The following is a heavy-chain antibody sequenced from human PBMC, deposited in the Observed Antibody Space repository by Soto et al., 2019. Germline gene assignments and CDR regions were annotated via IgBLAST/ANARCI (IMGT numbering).Heavy chain of an antibody. V-gene: IGHV1-69*01. CDR3: ARSMDFLSGYAFGYYFDY. CDR1: GGTFSSYA. Sequence: QVQLVQSGAEVKKPGSSVKVSCKASGGTFSSYAISWVRQAPGQGLEWMGGIIPIFGTANYAQKFQGRVTITADESTSTAYMELSSLRSADTAVYYCARSMDFLSGYAFGYYFDYWGQGTLVTVSS. J-gene: IGHJ4*02. CDR2: IIPIFGTA. D-gene: IGHD3-3*01.